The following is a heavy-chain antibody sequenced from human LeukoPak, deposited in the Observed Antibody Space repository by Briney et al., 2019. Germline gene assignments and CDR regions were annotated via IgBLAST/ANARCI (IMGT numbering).Heavy chain of an antibody. CDR2: IYSSGST. D-gene: IGHD3-3*01. Sequence: SETLSLTCTVSGSSISRYYWSWIRQPAGKGLEWIGRIYSSGSTNYNPSLKSRVTMSLDTSKNQFSLKLTSVTAADTAVYFCARDRTIFGVVSEYYFDHWGQGTLVTVSS. CDR1: GSSISRYY. J-gene: IGHJ4*02. CDR3: ARDRTIFGVVSEYYFDH. V-gene: IGHV4-4*07.